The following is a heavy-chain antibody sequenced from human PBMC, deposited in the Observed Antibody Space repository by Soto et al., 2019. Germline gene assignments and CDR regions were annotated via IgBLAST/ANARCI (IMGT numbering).Heavy chain of an antibody. CDR2: IYYSGST. D-gene: IGHD3-22*01. J-gene: IGHJ6*02. V-gene: IGHV4-31*03. Sequence: PSETLSLTCTVSGGSISSGGYYWSWIRQHPGKGLEWIGYIYYSGSTYYNPSLKSRVTISVDTSKNQFSLELSRLGSDDTAVYYCARASQMVINPYYYPMDVWGQGTTVTVSS. CDR1: GGSISSGGYY. CDR3: ARASQMVINPYYYPMDV.